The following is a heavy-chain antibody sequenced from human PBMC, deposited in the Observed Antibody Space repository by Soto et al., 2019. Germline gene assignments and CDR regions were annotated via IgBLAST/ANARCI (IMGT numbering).Heavy chain of an antibody. J-gene: IGHJ3*02. Sequence: ASVKVSCKASGYTFTNYYMHWVRQAPGQGLEWMGIINPNGGSTTYAQKFQGRVTLTRDTSTNTVNMELSSLRSEDTAVYYCAREKWLVRRNDPFDIWGQGTMVTVSS. CDR2: INPNGGST. CDR1: GYTFTNYY. D-gene: IGHD6-19*01. V-gene: IGHV1-46*01. CDR3: AREKWLVRRNDPFDI.